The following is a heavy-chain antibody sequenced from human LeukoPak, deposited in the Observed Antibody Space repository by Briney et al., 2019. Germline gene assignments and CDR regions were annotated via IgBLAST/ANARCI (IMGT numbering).Heavy chain of an antibody. CDR1: AFTFSNYY. V-gene: IGHV3-7*01. CDR3: ARVDY. CDR2: IKQDGSEK. J-gene: IGHJ4*02. Sequence: GGSLRLSCTASAFTFSNYYMSWVRQAPGKGLEWVANIKQDGSEKYYVDSVKGRFTISRDNAKNSLYLQMNSLRAEDTAVYYCARVDYWGQGTLVTVSS.